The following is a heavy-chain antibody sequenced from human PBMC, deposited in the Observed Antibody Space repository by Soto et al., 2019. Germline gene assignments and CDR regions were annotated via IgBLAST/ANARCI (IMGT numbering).Heavy chain of an antibody. J-gene: IGHJ4*02. V-gene: IGHV1-3*01. D-gene: IGHD6-19*01. CDR2: INAGNGNT. CDR3: ARGSAAVAGSTLDY. CDR1: GYTFTSYA. Sequence: ASVKVSCKASGYTFTSYAMHWVRQAPGQRLEWMGWINAGNGNTKYSQKFQGRVTITRDTSASTAYMELSSLRSEDTAVYYCARGSAAVAGSTLDYWREGTLVSVTS.